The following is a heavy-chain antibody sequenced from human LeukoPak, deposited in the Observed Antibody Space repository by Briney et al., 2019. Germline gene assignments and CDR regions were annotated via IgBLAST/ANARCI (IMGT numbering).Heavy chain of an antibody. CDR2: ISAYNGNT. J-gene: IGHJ6*03. CDR3: ARGSRFGVLSFMDV. D-gene: IGHD3-16*02. CDR1: GYTFTSYG. Sequence: RASVKVSCKASGYTFTSYGITWVRQAPGQGLECVGWISAYNGNTNYAQKLQGRVTMTTDTSTSTAYMELRSLRSDDTAVYYCARGSRFGVLSFMDVWGKGTTVTVSS. V-gene: IGHV1-18*01.